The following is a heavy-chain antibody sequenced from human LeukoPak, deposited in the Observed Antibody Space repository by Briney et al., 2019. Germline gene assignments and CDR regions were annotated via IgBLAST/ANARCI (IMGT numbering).Heavy chain of an antibody. Sequence: GGSLRLSCAASGFTFDDYTMHWVRQAPGKGLEWVSLISWDGGSTYYADSVKGRFTISRDNSKNSLYLQMNSLRAEDTAVYYCAKRSAESSGYFDYWGQGTLVTVSS. V-gene: IGHV3-43*01. D-gene: IGHD6-19*01. CDR1: GFTFDDYT. J-gene: IGHJ4*02. CDR3: AKRSAESSGYFDY. CDR2: ISWDGGST.